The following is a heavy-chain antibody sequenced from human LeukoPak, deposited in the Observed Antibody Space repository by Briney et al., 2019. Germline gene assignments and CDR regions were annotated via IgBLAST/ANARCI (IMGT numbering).Heavy chain of an antibody. Sequence: GGSLRLSCAASGFTFSSYAMSWVRQAPGKGLEWVSAIRDSGSSTHYADSVKGRFTTSRDNPKNTLFLQMNSLRAEDTAIYYCAKYGPQDSGSSHFDYRGQGALVTVSS. J-gene: IGHJ4*02. CDR1: GFTFSSYA. CDR2: IRDSGSST. V-gene: IGHV3-23*01. CDR3: AKYGPQDSGSSHFDY. D-gene: IGHD1-26*01.